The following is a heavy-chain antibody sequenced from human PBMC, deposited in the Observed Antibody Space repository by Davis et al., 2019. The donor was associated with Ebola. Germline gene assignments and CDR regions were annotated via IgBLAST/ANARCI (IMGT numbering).Heavy chain of an antibody. V-gene: IGHV3-11*01. CDR3: ARVKADAYTGEVDY. D-gene: IGHD3-16*01. J-gene: IGHJ4*01. Sequence: GGSLRLSCAASGFIFSDYYMNWIRQAPGKGLEWLSYINSGGTTIHYADSAKGRFTVSRDNAKNSLFLQMISLRAEDTAVYYCARVKADAYTGEVDYWGHGTLVTVSS. CDR1: GFIFSDYY. CDR2: INSGGTTI.